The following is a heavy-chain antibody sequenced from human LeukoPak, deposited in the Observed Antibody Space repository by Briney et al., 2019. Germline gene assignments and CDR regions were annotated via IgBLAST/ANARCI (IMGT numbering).Heavy chain of an antibody. D-gene: IGHD3-10*01. CDR1: GFTFSNAW. V-gene: IGHV3-15*01. Sequence: GGSLRLSCSASGFTFSNAWMSWVRQAPGKGLEWVGRIKSKTDGWTTDYAAPVKGRFTISRDDSKNTLYLQMNSLKTEDTAVYYCTTVTYVNYYGSGSYSSSYYYYYYMDVWGKGTTVTISS. CDR2: IKSKTDGWTT. J-gene: IGHJ6*03. CDR3: TTVTYVNYYGSGSYSSSYYYYYYMDV.